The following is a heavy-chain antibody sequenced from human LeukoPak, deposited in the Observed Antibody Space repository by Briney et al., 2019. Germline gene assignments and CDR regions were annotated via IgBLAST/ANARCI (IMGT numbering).Heavy chain of an antibody. V-gene: IGHV4-34*01. D-gene: IGHD3-22*01. CDR2: MNPSGGT. J-gene: IGHJ6*03. Sequence: SETLSLTCAVYGGSFSGYYWTWIRQTPGKGLEWIGEMNPSGGTNYNPSLKSRVTISVDTSKNQFSLKLSSVTAADTAVYYCARGRQDVTMIVVVMTAVSYYLDVWGKGTTVTVS. CDR3: ARGRQDVTMIVVVMTAVSYYLDV. CDR1: GGSFSGYY.